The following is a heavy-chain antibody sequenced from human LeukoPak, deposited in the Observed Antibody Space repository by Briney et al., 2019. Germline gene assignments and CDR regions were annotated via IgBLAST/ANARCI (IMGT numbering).Heavy chain of an antibody. D-gene: IGHD6-13*01. J-gene: IGHJ4*02. CDR1: GFTFSSYS. V-gene: IGHV3-21*01. CDR2: ISSSSSYI. CDR3: ARDPGIAADY. Sequence: PGGSLRLSCAASGFTFSSYSMNWVRQAPGKGLEWVSSISSSSSYIYYADSVKGRFTVSRDNAKNSLYLQMNSLRAEDTAVYYCARDPGIAADYWGQGTLVTVSS.